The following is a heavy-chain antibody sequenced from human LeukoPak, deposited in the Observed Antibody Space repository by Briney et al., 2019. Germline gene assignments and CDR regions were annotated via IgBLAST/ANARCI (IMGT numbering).Heavy chain of an antibody. V-gene: IGHV4-59*01. Sequence: PSETLSLTCTVSGGXISSYYWSWIRQPPGKGLEWIGYIYYSGSTNCNPSVKSRVAMSVDTSKKQFSLKLSSLTAADTAVYYCARGGTAVIAPYAFDIWGQGTMVTVSS. D-gene: IGHD4-23*01. CDR2: IYYSGST. CDR3: ARGGTAVIAPYAFDI. CDR1: GGXISSYY. J-gene: IGHJ3*02.